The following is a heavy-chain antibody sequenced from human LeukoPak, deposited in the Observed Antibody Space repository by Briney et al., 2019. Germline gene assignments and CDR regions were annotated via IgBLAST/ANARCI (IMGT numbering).Heavy chain of an antibody. D-gene: IGHD1-14*01. CDR2: ISGSGGST. Sequence: GGSLSLSCAASGFTFSSYAMSWVRQAPGKGLEWVSAISGSGGSTYYADSVKGRFTISRDNSKNTLYLQMNSLRAEDTAVYYCAKLRADGLALTGYYYYGMDVWGQGTTVTVSS. V-gene: IGHV3-23*01. CDR3: AKLRADGLALTGYYYYGMDV. CDR1: GFTFSSYA. J-gene: IGHJ6*02.